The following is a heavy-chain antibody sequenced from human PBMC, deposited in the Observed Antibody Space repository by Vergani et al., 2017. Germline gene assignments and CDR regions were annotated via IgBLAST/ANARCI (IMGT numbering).Heavy chain of an antibody. CDR3: AVEMATTAFDY. CDR2: IYSGGST. V-gene: IGHV3-53*02. J-gene: IGHJ4*02. CDR1: GFTVSSNY. Sequence: EVQLVETGGGLIQPGGSLRLSRAASGFTVSSNYMSWVRQAPGKGLEWVSVIYSGGSTYYADSVKGRFTISRDNSKNTLYLQMNSLRAEDTAVYYCAVEMATTAFDYWGQGTLVTVSS. D-gene: IGHD5-24*01.